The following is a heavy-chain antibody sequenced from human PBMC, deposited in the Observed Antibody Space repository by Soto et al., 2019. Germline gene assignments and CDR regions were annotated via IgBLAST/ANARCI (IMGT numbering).Heavy chain of an antibody. D-gene: IGHD6-19*01. Sequence: EVQLLESGGGLVQPGGSVGLSCAASGLIFSSYVMSWVRQAPGKGLEWVSSISASGGTTYYADSVKGRFTVSRHNSKDTLYLQMNSLRADDTAVYYCAISVVGWPYFDYWGQGTPVTVSS. CDR3: AISVVGWPYFDY. J-gene: IGHJ4*02. CDR1: GLIFSSYV. CDR2: ISASGGTT. V-gene: IGHV3-23*01.